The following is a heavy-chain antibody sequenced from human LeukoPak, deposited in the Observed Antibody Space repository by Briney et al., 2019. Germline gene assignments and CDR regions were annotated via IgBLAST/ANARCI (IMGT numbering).Heavy chain of an antibody. CDR3: AREGHGYFDY. J-gene: IGHJ4*02. D-gene: IGHD2-8*01. CDR1: GFTFSSYG. Sequence: PGRSLRLSCAASGFTFSSYGMHWVRQAPGKGLEWVAVIWYDGSNKYYADSVKGRFTISRNNSKNTLYLQMNSLRAEDTAVYYCAREGHGYFDYWGQGTLVTVSS. CDR2: IWYDGSNK. V-gene: IGHV3-33*01.